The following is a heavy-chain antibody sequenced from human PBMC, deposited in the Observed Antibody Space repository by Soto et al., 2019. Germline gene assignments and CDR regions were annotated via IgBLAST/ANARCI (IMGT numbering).Heavy chain of an antibody. J-gene: IGHJ4*02. CDR3: AKAELSVVVPAAIPGDY. D-gene: IGHD2-2*02. V-gene: IGHV3-30*18. Sequence: PGGSLRLSCAASGFTFSSYGMHWARQAPGKGLEWVAVISYDGSNKYYADSVKGRFTISRDNSKNTLYLQMNSLRAEDTAVYYCAKAELSVVVPAAIPGDYWGQGTLVTVSS. CDR1: GFTFSSYG. CDR2: ISYDGSNK.